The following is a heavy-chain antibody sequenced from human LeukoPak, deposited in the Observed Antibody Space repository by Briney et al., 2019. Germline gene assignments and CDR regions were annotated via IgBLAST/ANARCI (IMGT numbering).Heavy chain of an antibody. CDR3: TSFYYYGSGSYYNVYGAFDI. J-gene: IGHJ3*02. V-gene: IGHV3-49*04. Sequence: GRSLRLSCTASGFTFGDYAMSWVRQAPGKGLEWVGFIRRKAYGGTTEYAASVKGRFTISRDDSKSIAYLQMNSLKTEDTAVYYFTSFYYYGSGSYYNVYGAFDIWGQGTMVTVSS. D-gene: IGHD3-10*01. CDR2: IRRKAYGGTT. CDR1: GFTFGDYA.